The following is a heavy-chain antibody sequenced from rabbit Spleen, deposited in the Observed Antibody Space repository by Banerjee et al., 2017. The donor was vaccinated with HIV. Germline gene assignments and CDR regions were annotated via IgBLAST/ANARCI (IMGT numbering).Heavy chain of an antibody. CDR2: IATGSGNT. D-gene: IGHD1-1*01. V-gene: IGHV1S40*01. CDR1: GFSFSSNA. CDR3: ARSLYPSDSGTNL. J-gene: IGHJ4*01. Sequence: QSLEESGGDLVKPGASLTLTCTASGFSFSSNAMCWVRQAPGKGLEWIACIATGSGNTYYASWAKGRFTISKTSSTTVTLQMTSLTAADTATYFCARSLYPSDSGTNLWGPGTLVTVS.